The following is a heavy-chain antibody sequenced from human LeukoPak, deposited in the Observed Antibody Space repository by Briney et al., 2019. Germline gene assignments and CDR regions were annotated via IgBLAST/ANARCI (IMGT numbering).Heavy chain of an antibody. CDR1: GGTFISYA. CDR3: ARVFARSGEISGSYFYY. D-gene: IGHD1-26*01. CDR2: IIPIFGRA. Sequence: ASVKVSFKASGGTFISYAINWVRQAPGQGPEWMGGIIPIFGRANYAQKIQGRVAMTTDESTRTAYMELSSLRSEDTAVYYCARVFARSGEISGSYFYYWGQGTLVTVSS. J-gene: IGHJ4*02. V-gene: IGHV1-69*05.